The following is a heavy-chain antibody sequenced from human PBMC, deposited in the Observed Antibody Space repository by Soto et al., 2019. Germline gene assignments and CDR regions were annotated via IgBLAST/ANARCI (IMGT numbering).Heavy chain of an antibody. CDR3: ARDSENDYGAPYYYGIDL. D-gene: IGHD4-17*01. CDR2: IYTSGST. J-gene: IGHJ6*02. CDR1: GGSISSYY. Sequence: SETLSLTCTVSGGSISSYYWSWIRQPAGKGLEWIGRIYTSGSTNYNPSLKSRVTMSVDTSKNQFSLKLSSVTAADAAVYDCARDSENDYGAPYYYGIDLWGQGTTVTVSS. V-gene: IGHV4-4*07.